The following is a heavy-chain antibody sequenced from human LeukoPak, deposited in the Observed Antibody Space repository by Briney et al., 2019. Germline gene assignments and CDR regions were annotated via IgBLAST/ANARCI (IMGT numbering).Heavy chain of an antibody. V-gene: IGHV3-23*01. Sequence: GGSLRLSCAASGFTFSSYAMGWVRQAPGKGLEWDSAISSSGDSTYYAGSVKGRFTISRDKSKNMLYLQMNSLRAEDTAVYYCAKGRIAAAVTAYFDYWGQGILVTVSS. CDR3: AKGRIAAAVTAYFDY. D-gene: IGHD6-13*01. J-gene: IGHJ4*02. CDR2: ISSSGDST. CDR1: GFTFSSYA.